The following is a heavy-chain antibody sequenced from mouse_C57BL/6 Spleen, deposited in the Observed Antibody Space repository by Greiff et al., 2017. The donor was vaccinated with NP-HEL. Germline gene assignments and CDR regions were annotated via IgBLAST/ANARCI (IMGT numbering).Heavy chain of an antibody. J-gene: IGHJ2*01. CDR1: GYAFTNYL. V-gene: IGHV1-54*01. Sequence: QVQLQQSGAELVRPGTSVKVSCKASGYAFTNYLIEWVKQRPGQGLEWIGVINPGSGGTNYNEKFKGKATLTADKSSSTAYMQLSILTSEDSAVYFCARLSYYSNHFDYWGQGTTLTVSS. D-gene: IGHD2-5*01. CDR2: INPGSGGT. CDR3: ARLSYYSNHFDY.